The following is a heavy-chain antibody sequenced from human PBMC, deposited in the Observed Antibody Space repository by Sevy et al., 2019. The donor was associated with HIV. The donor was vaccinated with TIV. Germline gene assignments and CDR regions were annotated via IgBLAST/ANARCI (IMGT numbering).Heavy chain of an antibody. J-gene: IGHJ4*02. CDR1: GFTFSTYA. V-gene: IGHV3-30*04. CDR2: ISHDERTT. D-gene: IGHD1-1*01. Sequence: GGSLRLSCAASGFTFSTYAMHWLRQAPGKGLEWVAVISHDERTTYYADSVKGRFTISRDNSKNTLYLQMDSLRPEDTTIYYCARDQRNSGNYWGQGTLVTVSS. CDR3: ARDQRNSGNY.